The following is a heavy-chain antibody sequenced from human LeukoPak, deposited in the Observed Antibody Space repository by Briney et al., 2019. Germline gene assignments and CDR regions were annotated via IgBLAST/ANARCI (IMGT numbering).Heavy chain of an antibody. CDR1: GYSFTNYW. J-gene: IGHJ6*01. Sequence: GESLKISCKGSGYSFTNYWIGWVRQMPGKGPEWMGIIYPSDSDTRYSPAFQGQVTISADKSISTTYLQWSSLQASDTAMYYCARHKGVTGSRLNYFYYGMDVWGQGTTVTVSS. D-gene: IGHD2-21*02. CDR2: IYPSDSDT. V-gene: IGHV5-51*01. CDR3: ARHKGVTGSRLNYFYYGMDV.